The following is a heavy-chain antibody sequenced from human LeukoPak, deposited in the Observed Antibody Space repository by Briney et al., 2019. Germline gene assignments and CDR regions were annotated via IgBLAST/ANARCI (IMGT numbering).Heavy chain of an antibody. Sequence: GSLRLSCAASGFTFSSFGMHWVRQAPGKGLEWVADIWFDGKNEHFADSVKGRFTISRDNSKNTLYLQMNSLGAEDTAVYYCARDNEGVDYWGQGTLVTVSS. V-gene: IGHV3-33*01. J-gene: IGHJ4*02. CDR1: GFTFSSFG. CDR3: ARDNEGVDY. CDR2: IWFDGKNE. D-gene: IGHD1-1*01.